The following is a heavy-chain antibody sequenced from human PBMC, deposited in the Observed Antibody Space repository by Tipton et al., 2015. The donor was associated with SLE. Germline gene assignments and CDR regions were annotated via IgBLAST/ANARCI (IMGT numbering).Heavy chain of an antibody. CDR3: ARSPLRDFIGGYYYYGMDV. J-gene: IGHJ6*02. D-gene: IGHD3-3*01. CDR1: GGSFSGYY. Sequence: TLSLTCAVYGGSFSGYYWSWIRQPPGKGLEWIGEINHSGSTNYNLSLKSRVTISVDTSKNQFSLKLSSVTAADTAVYYCARSPLRDFIGGYYYYGMDVWGQGTTVTVSS. V-gene: IGHV4-34*01. CDR2: INHSGST.